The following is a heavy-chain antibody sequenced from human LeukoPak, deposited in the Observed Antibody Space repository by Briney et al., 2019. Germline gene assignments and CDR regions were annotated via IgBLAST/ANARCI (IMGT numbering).Heavy chain of an antibody. J-gene: IGHJ6*03. CDR1: GFTFSSYS. CDR3: XRDGXXXXXGSCXTDMDV. V-gene: IGHV3-21*01. CDR2: ISSSSSYI. D-gene: IGHD2-15*01. Sequence: GGSLRLSCAASGFTFSSYSMNWVRQAPGKGLEWVSSISSSSSYIYYADSVKGRFTISRDNAKNSLYLQMNSLRAEDTAVYYCXRDGXXXXXGSCXTDMDVWGKGTTVTVSS.